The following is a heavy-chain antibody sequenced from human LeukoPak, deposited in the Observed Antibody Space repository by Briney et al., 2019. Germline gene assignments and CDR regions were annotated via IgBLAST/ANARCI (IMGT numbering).Heavy chain of an antibody. CDR1: GFTFSSYA. CDR3: ARSPTRSLRVGEFDF. CDR2: ISYDEDNK. Sequence: GGSLTLSCAVSGFTFSSYAMSWVRQAPGKGLEWVAVISYDEDNKYYADSVKGRFAISRDNSKDTLYLQMNSLRAGDTAVYYCARSPTRSLRVGEFDFWGQGTLVTVSS. D-gene: IGHD1-26*01. V-gene: IGHV3-30*09. J-gene: IGHJ4*02.